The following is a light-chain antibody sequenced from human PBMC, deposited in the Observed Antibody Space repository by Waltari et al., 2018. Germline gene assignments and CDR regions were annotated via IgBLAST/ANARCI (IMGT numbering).Light chain of an antibody. Sequence: EIVMTQSPATPSVSPGEGATLSCRASQSVSSNLAWYQQKPGQAPRLLIYGASTRATGIPARFSGSGSGTEFTLTISSLQSEDFAVFYCQQYSYWPWTFGQGTKVEIK. CDR3: QQYSYWPWT. CDR1: QSVSSN. J-gene: IGKJ1*01. CDR2: GAS. V-gene: IGKV3-15*01.